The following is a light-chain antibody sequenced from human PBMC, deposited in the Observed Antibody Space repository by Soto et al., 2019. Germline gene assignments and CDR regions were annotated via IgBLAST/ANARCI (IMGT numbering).Light chain of an antibody. CDR3: QQSYSTPRT. Sequence: DIQMTQSPSSLYASVGDRVTITCRASQSISSYLNWYQQKPGKAPKLLIYAASSLQSGVPSRFSGSGSGTDFTLTISSLQPEDFATYYCQQSYSTPRTFGQGNKVDI. CDR1: QSISSY. CDR2: AAS. V-gene: IGKV1-39*01. J-gene: IGKJ1*01.